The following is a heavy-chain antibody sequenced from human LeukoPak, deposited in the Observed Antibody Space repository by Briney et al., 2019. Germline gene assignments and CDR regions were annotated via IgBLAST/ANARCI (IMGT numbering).Heavy chain of an antibody. Sequence: GGSLRLSCAAAGFTFSSYWMPWVRQAPGKGPVWVSHINPDGSNTAYADSVKGRFTISRDNAKNTLYLQMNSLRVEDTAVYYCAKDLHWGQFDFWGQGTQVTVSS. CDR1: GFTFSSYW. D-gene: IGHD7-27*01. J-gene: IGHJ4*02. CDR3: AKDLHWGQFDF. CDR2: INPDGSNT. V-gene: IGHV3-74*01.